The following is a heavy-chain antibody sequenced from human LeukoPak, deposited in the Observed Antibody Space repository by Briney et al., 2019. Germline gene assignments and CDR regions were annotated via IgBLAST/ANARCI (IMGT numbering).Heavy chain of an antibody. J-gene: IGHJ6*03. CDR2: IYYSGST. V-gene: IGHV4-39*07. D-gene: IGHD6-19*01. Sequence: PSETLSLTCTVSGGSISSSSYYWGWIRQPPGKGLEWIGSIYYSGSTNYNPSLKSRVTISVDTSKNQFSLKLSSVTAADTAVYYCARVIRGWRKKNLNYYYYYMDVWGKGTTVTVSS. CDR1: GGSISSSSYY. CDR3: ARVIRGWRKKNLNYYYYYMDV.